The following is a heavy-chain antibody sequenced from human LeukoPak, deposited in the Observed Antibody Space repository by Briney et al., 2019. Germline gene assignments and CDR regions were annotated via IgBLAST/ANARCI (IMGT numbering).Heavy chain of an antibody. CDR2: IFHSGST. D-gene: IGHD2-2*01. CDR3: ARANLVVVPTAIYYYGMDV. CDR1: GGSISSSNW. Sequence: SGTLSLTCAVSGGSISSSNWWTWVSQPTGKGLEWIVEIFHSGSTNYNPSLKSRVTISVDKSKNQFSLKLSSVTAADTAVYYCARANLVVVPTAIYYYGMDVWGKGTTVTVSS. J-gene: IGHJ6*04. V-gene: IGHV4-4*02.